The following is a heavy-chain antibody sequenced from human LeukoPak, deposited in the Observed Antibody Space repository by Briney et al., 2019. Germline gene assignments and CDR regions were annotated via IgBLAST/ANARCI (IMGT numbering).Heavy chain of an antibody. CDR3: ARNRYYYGSGNYGVPNWFDP. CDR2: IYYSGST. Sequence: SETLSLTCTVSGGSISSSSYYWGWIRQPPGKGLEWIGSIYYSGSTYYNPSLKSRVTISVDTSKNQFSLKLNSVTAADTAVYYCARNRYYYGSGNYGVPNWFDPWGQGTLVTVSS. J-gene: IGHJ5*02. D-gene: IGHD3-10*01. V-gene: IGHV4-39*01. CDR1: GGSISSSSYY.